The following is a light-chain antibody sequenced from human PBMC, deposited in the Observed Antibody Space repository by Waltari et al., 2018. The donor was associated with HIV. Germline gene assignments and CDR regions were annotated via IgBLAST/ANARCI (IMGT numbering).Light chain of an antibody. Sequence: NFMLTQPTSVSESPGKTVTISCTRDSGSITSTYVQWYQKRPGSAPTTLTYEGSKRPSGVPDRFSGSIDSSSNSASLTISGLKTEDEADFYCQSYDNSNVVFGGGTKLTVL. CDR3: QSYDNSNVV. CDR2: EGS. CDR1: SGSITSTY. J-gene: IGLJ2*01. V-gene: IGLV6-57*04.